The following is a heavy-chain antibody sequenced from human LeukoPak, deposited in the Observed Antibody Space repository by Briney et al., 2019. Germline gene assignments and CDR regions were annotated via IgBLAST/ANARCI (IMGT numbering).Heavy chain of an antibody. CDR2: IIPIFGTA. Sequence: SVKVSCKASGGTFSSYAISWVRQAPGQGLEWMGGIIPIFGTANYAQKLQGRVTITADESTSTAYMELSSLRSEDTAVYYCARVGGGYCSSTSCWIFDYWGQGTLVTVSS. J-gene: IGHJ4*02. CDR3: ARVGGGYCSSTSCWIFDY. CDR1: GGTFSSYA. V-gene: IGHV1-69*13. D-gene: IGHD2-2*01.